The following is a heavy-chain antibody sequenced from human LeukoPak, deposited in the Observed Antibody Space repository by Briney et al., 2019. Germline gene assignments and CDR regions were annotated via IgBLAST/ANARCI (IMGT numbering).Heavy chain of an antibody. J-gene: IGHJ4*02. CDR3: ASGGFGELPSFDY. Sequence: LETLSLTCTVSGGSISSYYWSWIRQPPGKGLEWIGYIYYSGSTNYNPSLKSRVTISVDTSKNQFSLKLSSVTAADTAVYYCASGGFGELPSFDYWGQGTLATVSS. D-gene: IGHD3-10*01. CDR2: IYYSGST. CDR1: GGSISSYY. V-gene: IGHV4-59*01.